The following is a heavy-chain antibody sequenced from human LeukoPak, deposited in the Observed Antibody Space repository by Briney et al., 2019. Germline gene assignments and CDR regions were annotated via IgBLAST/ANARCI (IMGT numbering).Heavy chain of an antibody. CDR1: GYTFTSYD. CDR2: VNPNSGNT. Sequence: ASVKVSCKASGYTFTSYDINWVRQATGQGLEWMGWVNPNSGNTGYAQKFQGRVTMTRNTSISTAYMELSSLRSEDTAVYYCARDAAAAGNYYYYYMDVWGKGTTVTVSS. CDR3: ARDAAAAGNYYYYYMDV. V-gene: IGHV1-8*01. D-gene: IGHD6-13*01. J-gene: IGHJ6*03.